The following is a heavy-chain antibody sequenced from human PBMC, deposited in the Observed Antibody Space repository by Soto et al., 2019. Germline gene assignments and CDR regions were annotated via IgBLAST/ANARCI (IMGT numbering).Heavy chain of an antibody. CDR1: GGSISSSSYY. J-gene: IGHJ4*02. CDR2: IYYSGST. V-gene: IGHV4-39*01. CDR3: ARRLEYYFDY. Sequence: SETLSLTCTVSGGSISSSSYYWGWIRQPPGKGLEWIGSIYYSGSTYYNPSLKSRVTISVDTSKNQFSLKLSSVTAADTAVYYCARRLEYYFDYWGQGTLVTVSS.